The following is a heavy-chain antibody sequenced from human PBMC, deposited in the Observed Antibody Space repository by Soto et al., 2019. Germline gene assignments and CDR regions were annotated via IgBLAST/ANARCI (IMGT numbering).Heavy chain of an antibody. CDR2: INAGNGNT. CDR3: ARGFHCTSTSYYAFDI. CDR1: GYTFTSYA. V-gene: IGHV1-3*01. D-gene: IGHD2-2*01. J-gene: IGHJ3*02. Sequence: ASVKVSCKASGYTFTSYAMHWVRQAPGQRLEWMGWINAGNGNTKYSQKFQGRVTITRDTSASTAYMELSSLRSEDTAVYYCARGFHCTSTSYYAFDIWGQGTMVTVSS.